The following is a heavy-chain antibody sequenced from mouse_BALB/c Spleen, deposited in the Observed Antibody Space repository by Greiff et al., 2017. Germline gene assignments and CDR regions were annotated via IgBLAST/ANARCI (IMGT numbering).Heavy chain of an antibody. J-gene: IGHJ4*01. CDR3: PRDDYDYYAMDY. CDR2: IDPFNGGT. V-gene: IGHV1S135*01. D-gene: IGHD2-4*01. Sequence: VQLKESGPELMKPGASVKISCKASGYSFTSYYMHWVKQSHGKSLEWIGYIDPFNGGTSYNQKFKGKATLTVDKSSSTAYMHLSSLTSEDSAVYYCPRDDYDYYAMDYWGQGTSVTVSS. CDR1: GYSFTSYY.